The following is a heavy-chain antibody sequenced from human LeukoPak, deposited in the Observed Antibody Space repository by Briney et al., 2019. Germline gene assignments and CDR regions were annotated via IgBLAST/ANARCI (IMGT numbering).Heavy chain of an antibody. V-gene: IGHV4-39*01. CDR2: FYYSGST. D-gene: IGHD1-26*01. Sequence: SETLSLTCTVSGGSISSSSYYWGWIRQPPGKGLEWIGSFYYSGSTYYNPSLKSRVTISVDTSKNQFSLKLSSVTAADTAVYYCARNGEEEGATVVFDYWGQGTLVTVSS. CDR3: ARNGEEEGATVVFDY. J-gene: IGHJ4*02. CDR1: GGSISSSSYY.